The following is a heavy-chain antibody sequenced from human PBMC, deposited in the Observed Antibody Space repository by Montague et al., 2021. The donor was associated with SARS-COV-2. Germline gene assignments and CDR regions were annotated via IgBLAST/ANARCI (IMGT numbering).Heavy chain of an antibody. CDR2: ISYSGSS. CDR1: GDSISHSSFY. V-gene: IGHV4-39*01. Sequence: SETLSLTCSVSGDSISHSSFYWGWIRQPPGKGLEWIGRISYSGSSSSNPSLKSRVPISIDTSKNQFSLELSSVTAADTAVYYSARHTVFCTSTSCFHGPPLDFYMDVWGKGTTVTGSS. D-gene: IGHD2-2*01. CDR3: ARHTVFCTSTSCFHGPPLDFYMDV. J-gene: IGHJ6*03.